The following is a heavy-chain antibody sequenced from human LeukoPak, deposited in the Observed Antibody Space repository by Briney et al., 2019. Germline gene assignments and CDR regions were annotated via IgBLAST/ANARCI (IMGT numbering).Heavy chain of an antibody. D-gene: IGHD5-12*01. CDR2: IYHSGNT. CDR3: ARGKVAGYPTMAFDI. Sequence: ASETLSLTCTVSGYSISSGYYWGWIRQPPGKGLEWIGSIYHSGNTYYNPSLKSRVTISVDTSKNQFSLKLSSVTAADTAVYYCARGKVAGYPTMAFDIWGQGTMVTVSS. V-gene: IGHV4-38-2*02. J-gene: IGHJ3*02. CDR1: GYSISSGYY.